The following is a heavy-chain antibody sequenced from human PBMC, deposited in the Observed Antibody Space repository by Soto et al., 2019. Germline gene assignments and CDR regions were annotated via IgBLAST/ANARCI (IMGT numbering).Heavy chain of an antibody. Sequence: GGSLRLSCAASGFTVSSYAMSWVRQAPGKGLEWVSAISGSGGSTYYADSVKGRFTISRDNSKNTLYLQMNSLRAEDTAVYYCAKDKGSDGYYDILTGYYIPSVSPFYFDYWGQGTLVTVSS. V-gene: IGHV3-23*01. CDR1: GFTVSSYA. J-gene: IGHJ4*02. D-gene: IGHD3-9*01. CDR2: ISGSGGST. CDR3: AKDKGSDGYYDILTGYYIPSVSPFYFDY.